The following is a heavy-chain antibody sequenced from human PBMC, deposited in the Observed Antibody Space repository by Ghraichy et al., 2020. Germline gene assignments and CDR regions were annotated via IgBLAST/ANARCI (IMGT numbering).Heavy chain of an antibody. CDR2: THFRSKWYH. D-gene: IGHD3-10*01. J-gene: IGHJ4*01. CDR3: ARAVGDPTYIDY. V-gene: IGHV6-1*01. CDR1: GDSVSDNTAA. Sequence: SQTLSLTCAISGDSVSDNTAAWNWIRQSPSRGLEWLGRTHFRSKWYHDYAISVRSRITINPDTSKNQFSLQLNSVTPEDTAVYYCARAVGDPTYIDYWGQGTLVTVSS.